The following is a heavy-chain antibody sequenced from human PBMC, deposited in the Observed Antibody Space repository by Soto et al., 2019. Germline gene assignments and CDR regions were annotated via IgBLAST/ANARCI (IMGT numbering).Heavy chain of an antibody. J-gene: IGHJ6*02. CDR1: GGSISSSTYY. Sequence: QLQLQESGPGLVKPSETLSLTCTVSGGSISSSTYYWGWIRQPPGKGLEWIGMIHYSGSAYYNPSLKSRVTLSIDTSKNQFSLRLSSVTAADTAVYYCARHGVDYGDYASHYYYGMDVWGRGTTVTVSS. CDR3: ARHGVDYGDYASHYYYGMDV. D-gene: IGHD4-17*01. CDR2: IHYSGSA. V-gene: IGHV4-39*01.